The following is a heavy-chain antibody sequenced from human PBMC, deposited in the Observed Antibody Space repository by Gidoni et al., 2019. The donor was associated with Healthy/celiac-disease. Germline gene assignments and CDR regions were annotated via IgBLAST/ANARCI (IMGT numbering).Heavy chain of an antibody. CDR2: IYTSGST. Sequence: VSGGSISSYYWSWIRQPAGKGLEWIGRIYTSGSTNYNPSLKSRVTMSVDTSKNQFSLKLSSVTAADTAVYYCARGDVITEGGYFDYWGQGTLVTVSS. CDR1: GGSISSYY. CDR3: ARGDVITEGGYFDY. J-gene: IGHJ4*02. V-gene: IGHV4-4*07. D-gene: IGHD3-16*01.